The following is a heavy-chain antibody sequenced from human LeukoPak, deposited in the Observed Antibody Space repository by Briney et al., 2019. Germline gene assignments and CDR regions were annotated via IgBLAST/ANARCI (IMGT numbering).Heavy chain of an antibody. Sequence: SQTLSLTYAVSGGSISSGGYSWSWIRQPPGKGLEWIGYIYHSGSTYYNPSLKSRVTISVDRSKNQFSLKLSSVTAADTAVYYCARAIRTGXXXXXXDYWGQXXLXTVSS. J-gene: IGHJ4*02. CDR1: GGSISSGGYS. CDR3: ARAIRTGXXXXXXDY. V-gene: IGHV4-30-2*01. CDR2: IYHSGST. D-gene: IGHD3-10*01.